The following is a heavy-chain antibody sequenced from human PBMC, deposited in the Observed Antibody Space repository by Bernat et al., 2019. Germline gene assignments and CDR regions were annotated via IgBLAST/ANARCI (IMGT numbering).Heavy chain of an antibody. Sequence: QVQLVQSGAEVKKPGSSVKVSCKASGGTFSSYAISWVRQAPGQGLEWMGGIIPIFGTENYAQKFQGRVTITADESTSTAYMELSSLRSEDTAVYYCASFDDPDCTNGVCSDYWGQGTLVTVSS. J-gene: IGHJ4*02. D-gene: IGHD2-8*01. CDR3: ASFDDPDCTNGVCSDY. V-gene: IGHV1-69*01. CDR1: GGTFSSYA. CDR2: IIPIFGTE.